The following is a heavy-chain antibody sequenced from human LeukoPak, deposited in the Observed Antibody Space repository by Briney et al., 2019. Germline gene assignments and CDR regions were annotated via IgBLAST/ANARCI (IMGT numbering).Heavy chain of an antibody. D-gene: IGHD2-2*01. CDR3: ARDCSSTRCQGPVFDN. V-gene: IGHV1-46*01. J-gene: IGHJ4*02. CDR2: IHPSGGNT. CDR1: GYTFTSNY. Sequence: ASVKVSCKASGYTFTSNYMHWVRQAPGQGLEWMGIIHPSGGNTKYAQKFQGRVAMTRDTSTSTVYMELSSLRSEDTAIYYCARDCSSTRCQGPVFDNWGQGTLVTVSS.